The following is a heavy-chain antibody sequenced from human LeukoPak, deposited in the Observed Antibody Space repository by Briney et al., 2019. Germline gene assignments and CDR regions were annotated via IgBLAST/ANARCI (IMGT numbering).Heavy chain of an antibody. CDR1: GFSFSSFG. J-gene: IGHJ4*02. Sequence: GGSLRLSCAASGFSFSSFGMHWVRQAPGKGLEWVAVISYDGSYKNYVDSVKGRFTISRDISKNTLYLQMNSLRAEDTAVYYCAKRLGYYDSSEGYFDQWGQGTLVTVSS. V-gene: IGHV3-30*18. CDR2: ISYDGSYK. D-gene: IGHD3-22*01. CDR3: AKRLGYYDSSEGYFDQ.